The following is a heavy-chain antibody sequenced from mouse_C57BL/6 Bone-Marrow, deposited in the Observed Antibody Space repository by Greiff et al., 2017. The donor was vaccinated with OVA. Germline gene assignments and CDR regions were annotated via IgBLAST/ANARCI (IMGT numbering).Heavy chain of an antibody. Sequence: DVMLVESGGGLVQPGGSMKLSCVASGFTFSNYWMNWVRQSPEKGLEWVAQIRLKSDNYATHYAESVKGRFTISRDDSKSSVYLQMNNLRAEDTGIYYCTIYYYGSSLYYYAMDYWGQGTSVTVSS. J-gene: IGHJ4*01. D-gene: IGHD1-1*01. CDR3: TIYYYGSSLYYYAMDY. V-gene: IGHV6-3*01. CDR1: GFTFSNYW. CDR2: IRLKSDNYAT.